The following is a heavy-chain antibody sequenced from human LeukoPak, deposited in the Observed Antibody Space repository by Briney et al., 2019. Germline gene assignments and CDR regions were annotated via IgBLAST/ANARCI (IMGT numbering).Heavy chain of an antibody. CDR1: GGSISSGDYY. V-gene: IGHV4-30-4*01. J-gene: IGHJ4*02. Sequence: SETLSLTCTVSGGSISSGDYYWSWIRQPPAKGLEWIGYIYYSGSTYYNPSLKSRVTISVDTSKNQFSLKLSSVTAADTAVYYCARVPYSGYDGYYFDYWGQGTLVTVSS. D-gene: IGHD5-12*01. CDR2: IYYSGST. CDR3: ARVPYSGYDGYYFDY.